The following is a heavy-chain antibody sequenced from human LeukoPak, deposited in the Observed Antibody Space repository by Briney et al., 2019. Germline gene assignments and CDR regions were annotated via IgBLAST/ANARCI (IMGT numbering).Heavy chain of an antibody. CDR3: ARVGVGATLDY. V-gene: IGHV3-74*01. J-gene: IGHJ4*02. CDR2: INTNGSTT. Sequence: GGSLRLSCAASRFTFCTDWMSWVRQSPGKGLVWVSRINTNGSTTTYADTVKGRFTITSDNAKNTLYLQMDSLRVPDTALYYCARVGVGATLDYWGQGILVTVSS. D-gene: IGHD1-26*01. CDR1: RFTFCTDW.